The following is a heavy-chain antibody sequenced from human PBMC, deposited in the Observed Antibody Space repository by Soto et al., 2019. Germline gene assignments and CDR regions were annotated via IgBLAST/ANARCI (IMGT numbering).Heavy chain of an antibody. CDR1: GFTFSSYS. J-gene: IGHJ6*03. CDR3: ARMGSRTTTNYYYMDV. V-gene: IGHV3-21*01. D-gene: IGHD2-15*01. Sequence: GGSLRLSCAASGFTFSSYSMNWVRQAPGKGLEWVSSISSSSSYIYYADSVKGRFTISRDNAKNSLYLQMNSLRAEDTAVYYCARMGSRTTTNYYYMDVWGKGTTVTVSS. CDR2: ISSSSSYI.